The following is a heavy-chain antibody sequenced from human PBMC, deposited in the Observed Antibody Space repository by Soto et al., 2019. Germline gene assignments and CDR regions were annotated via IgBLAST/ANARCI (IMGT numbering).Heavy chain of an antibody. V-gene: IGHV4-34*01. J-gene: IGHJ5*01. CDR1: GGSFSGYY. Sequence: ETLSLTCAAYGGSFSGYYWTWLRQAPGPGLEWIGEINHSGSTNYNPPLKSRVTISVDTSNNHSSLKPTSVTAAHTAVYHYPGVKMTGLCHSGGQGTLDTGS. CDR3: PGVKMTGLCHS. D-gene: IGHD3-9*01. CDR2: INHSGST.